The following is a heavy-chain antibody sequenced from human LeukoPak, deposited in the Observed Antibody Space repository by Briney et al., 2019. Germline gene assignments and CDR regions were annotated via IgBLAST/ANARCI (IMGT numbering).Heavy chain of an antibody. V-gene: IGHV3-21*01. CDR2: ISEGGNYI. J-gene: IGHJ3*02. CDR3: ARAYSLGAVTTDAFDI. Sequence: GGSLRLSCTASGFTFSSYGMNWIRQAPGKGLEWVSGISEGGNYINYAASVKGRFSISRDNAKNSLYLQMNSLRAEGTAVYYCARAYSLGAVTTDAFDIWGQGTMVTVSS. CDR1: GFTFSSYG. D-gene: IGHD3-16*01.